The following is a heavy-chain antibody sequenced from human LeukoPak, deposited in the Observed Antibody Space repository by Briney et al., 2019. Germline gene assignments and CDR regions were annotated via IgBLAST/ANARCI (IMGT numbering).Heavy chain of an antibody. CDR1: GFTFSNAW. CDR2: IKSKTDGGTT. J-gene: IGHJ4*02. V-gene: IGHV3-15*01. Sequence: GGSLRLSCAASGFTFSNAWMSWVRQAPGKGLEWVGRIKSKTDGGTTDYAAPVKGRFTISRDDSKSIAYLQMNSLKTEDTAVYYCTRSTVTLFDYWGQGTLVTVSS. CDR3: TRSTVTLFDY. D-gene: IGHD4-17*01.